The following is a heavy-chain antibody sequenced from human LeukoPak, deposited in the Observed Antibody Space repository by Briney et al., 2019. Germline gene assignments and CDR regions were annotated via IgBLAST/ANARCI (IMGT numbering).Heavy chain of an antibody. V-gene: IGHV4-61*02. J-gene: IGHJ4*02. CDR2: IYNSESP. D-gene: IGHD6-13*01. CDR3: ASSSWLRDANFDS. Sequence: SETLSLTCTVSGGSISSGLYYWSWIRQPAGKGLEWIGRIYNSESPKYNPSLKSRVTISVVTSKNQFSLKLTSVTAADTAVYYCASSSWLRDANFDSWGQGTLVTVSS. CDR1: GGSISSGLYY.